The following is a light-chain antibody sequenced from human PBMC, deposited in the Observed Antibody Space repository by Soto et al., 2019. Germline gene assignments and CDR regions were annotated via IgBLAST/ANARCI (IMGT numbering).Light chain of an antibody. CDR1: SGHRNDA. J-gene: IGLJ3*02. Sequence: QLVLTQSPSASASLGASVKLTCTLDSGHRNDAIAWHQQQPEKGPRFLVKINRDGSHSKGDGIPDRFSGSRSGTECYLTISSLQSEDEADYYCQTWGPGIRVFGGGTKVTVL. V-gene: IGLV4-69*02. CDR2: INRDGSH. CDR3: QTWGPGIRV.